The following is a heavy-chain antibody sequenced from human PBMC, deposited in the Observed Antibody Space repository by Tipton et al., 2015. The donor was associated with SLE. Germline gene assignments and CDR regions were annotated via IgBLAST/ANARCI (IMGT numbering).Heavy chain of an antibody. Sequence: TLSLTCTVSGGSISSYYWSWIRQLPGKGLEWIGYIYYSGSTNYNPSLKSRVTISVDTSKNQFSLKLSSVTAADTAVYYCARVRGGWPDYWGQGTLVTVSS. V-gene: IGHV4-59*01. CDR3: ARVRGGWPDY. CDR2: IYYSGST. D-gene: IGHD6-19*01. J-gene: IGHJ4*02. CDR1: GGSISSYY.